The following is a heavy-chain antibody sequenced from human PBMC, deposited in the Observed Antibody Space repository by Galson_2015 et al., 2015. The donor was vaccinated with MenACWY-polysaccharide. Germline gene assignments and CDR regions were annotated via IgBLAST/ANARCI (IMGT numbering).Heavy chain of an antibody. D-gene: IGHD3-22*01. J-gene: IGHJ4*02. CDR3: AREGWMGEEKSFSYDSSAFD. CDR2: VSNSGGNK. V-gene: IGHV3-23*01. CDR1: GFTFSSYA. Sequence: SLRLSCAASGFTFSSYALTWVRQAPGAGLEWVSSVSNSGGNKYYADSVKGRFTISRDNSQNTFYLQMKTLRAEDTAIYYCAREGWMGEEKSFSYDSSAFDWSQGTLVTVSS.